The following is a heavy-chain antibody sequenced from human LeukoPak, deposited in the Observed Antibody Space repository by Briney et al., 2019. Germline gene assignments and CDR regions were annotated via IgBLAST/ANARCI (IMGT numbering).Heavy chain of an antibody. CDR1: GFTFSTYT. CDR3: ARDEVYGEQYYFDY. Sequence: PGGSLRLSCAAYGFTFSTYTMNWVRQAPGKGLEWVSSISSSSTYIYYADSVKGRFTISRDNAKNSLYLQMNSLRAEDTAVYYCARDEVYGEQYYFDYWGQGTLVTVSS. D-gene: IGHD4/OR15-4a*01. J-gene: IGHJ4*02. CDR2: ISSSSTYI. V-gene: IGHV3-21*01.